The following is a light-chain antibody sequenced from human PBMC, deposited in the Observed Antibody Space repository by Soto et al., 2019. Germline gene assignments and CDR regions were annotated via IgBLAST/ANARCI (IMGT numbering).Light chain of an antibody. CDR1: QSVSSSY. J-gene: IGKJ1*01. Sequence: EIVLTQSPGTLSLSPGERATLSCRASQSVSSSYLAWYQQKPGQAPRLLLYGASSRATGIPDRFSGSGSGTDFTLTIIRLEPGDFAVYYCQQYGSSGTFGQGTKVDIK. V-gene: IGKV3-20*01. CDR2: GAS. CDR3: QQYGSSGT.